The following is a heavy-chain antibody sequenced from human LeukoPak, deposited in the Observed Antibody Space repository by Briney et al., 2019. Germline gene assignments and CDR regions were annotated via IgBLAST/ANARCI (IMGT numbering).Heavy chain of an antibody. CDR1: GYTFTSYA. V-gene: IGHV7-4-1*02. Sequence: EASVKVSCKASGYTFTSYAMNWVRQAPGQGLEWMGWINTNTGNPTYAPGFTGRLVFSLDTSVSTAYLQISSLKAEDTAVYYCARDNYYGSGSSSPHWGQGTLVTVSS. CDR3: ARDNYYGSGSSSPH. D-gene: IGHD3-10*01. J-gene: IGHJ4*02. CDR2: INTNTGNP.